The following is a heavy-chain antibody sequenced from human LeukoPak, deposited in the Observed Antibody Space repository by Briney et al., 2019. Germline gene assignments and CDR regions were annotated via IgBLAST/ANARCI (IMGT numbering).Heavy chain of an antibody. CDR1: GFTFSSYA. CDR2: ISGSGGST. D-gene: IGHD6-13*01. Sequence: GGPLRPSCAASGFTFSSYAMSWVRQAPGKGLEWVSAISGSGGSTYYADSVKGRFTISRDNSKNTLYLQMNSLRAEDTAVYYCAKDGGSWGVGEWFDPWGQGTLVTVSS. CDR3: AKDGGSWGVGEWFDP. V-gene: IGHV3-23*01. J-gene: IGHJ5*02.